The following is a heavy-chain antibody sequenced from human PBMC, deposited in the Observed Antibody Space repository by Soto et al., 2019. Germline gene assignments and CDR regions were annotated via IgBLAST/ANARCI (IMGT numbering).Heavy chain of an antibody. V-gene: IGHV4-34*01. CDR2: INHSGST. J-gene: IGHJ4*02. Sequence: SETLSLTCAVYGGSFSGYYWSWIRQPPGKGLEWIGEINHSGSTNYNPSLKSRVTISVDTSKNQFSLKLSSVTAADTAVYYCARLRGGYCSSTSCRPAYDYWGQGTLVTVSS. CDR3: ARLRGGYCSSTSCRPAYDY. CDR1: GGSFSGYY. D-gene: IGHD2-2*01.